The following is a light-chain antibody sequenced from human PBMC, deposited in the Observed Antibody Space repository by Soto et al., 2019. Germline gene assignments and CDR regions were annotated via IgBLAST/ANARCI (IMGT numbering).Light chain of an antibody. CDR3: QQLNSYPPSLT. J-gene: IGKJ4*01. V-gene: IGKV1-9*01. CDR1: QGISSN. Sequence: IRLTQPQSPLSASVGDKVTITARASQGISSNLAWYQQNPGKAPKPLIYAPSTWQSGVPSRFSGSGSGTDFTLTISCLQPEDFATYYCQQLNSYPPSLTFGGGTKVEIK. CDR2: APS.